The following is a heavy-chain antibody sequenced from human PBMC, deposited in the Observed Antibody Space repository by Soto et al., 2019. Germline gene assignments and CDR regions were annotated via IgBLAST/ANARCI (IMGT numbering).Heavy chain of an antibody. V-gene: IGHV6-1*01. CDR1: GDSVSSNSAA. D-gene: IGHD6-13*01. CDR3: ARGAYSSRNFDY. Sequence: QVQLQQSGPGLVKPSQTLSLTCAISGDSVSSNSAAWYWIRQSPSRGLEWLGRTYYRSNWSYDYAVSVKSRITINPDTSKNQFSMQLNSVTPEDTAVYYCARGAYSSRNFDYWGPGTLVTVSS. J-gene: IGHJ4*02. CDR2: TYYRSNWSY.